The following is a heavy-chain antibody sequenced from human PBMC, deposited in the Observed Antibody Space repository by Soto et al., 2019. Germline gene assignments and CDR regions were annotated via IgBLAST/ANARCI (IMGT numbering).Heavy chain of an antibody. J-gene: IGHJ4*02. D-gene: IGHD2-15*01. Sequence: QVQLQESGPGLVKPSGTLSLTCAVSGGSISSSNWWRWVRQPPGKGLEWYGEIYHSGSTNYNPSLKSRVPISVDKSKNQFSLKLSSVTAADTAVYYCARGRYCSGGRCYSTQDYWGQGTLVTVSS. V-gene: IGHV4-4*02. CDR3: ARGRYCSGGRCYSTQDY. CDR2: IYHSGST. CDR1: GGSISSSNW.